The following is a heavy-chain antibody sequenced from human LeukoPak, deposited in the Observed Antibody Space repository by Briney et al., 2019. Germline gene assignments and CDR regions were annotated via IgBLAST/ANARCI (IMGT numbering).Heavy chain of an antibody. V-gene: IGHV4-31*02. D-gene: IGHD3-16*02. J-gene: IGHJ4*02. Sequence: LRLSCAASGFTVSSNYMSWIRQHPGKGLEWIGYIYYSGNTYYNPSLKSRVTISVDTSKNQFSLKLSSVTAADTAVYYCARDAPFMITFGGVIDDDYWGQGTLVTVSS. CDR3: ARDAPFMITFGGVIDDDY. CDR2: IYYSGNT. CDR1: GFTVSSNY.